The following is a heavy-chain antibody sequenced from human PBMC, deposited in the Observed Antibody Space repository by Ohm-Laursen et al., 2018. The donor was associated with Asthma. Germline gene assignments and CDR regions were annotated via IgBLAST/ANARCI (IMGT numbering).Heavy chain of an antibody. CDR1: GYTFTSYG. CDR3: ASLGSSGWDGAFDI. CDR2: ISAYNGNT. V-gene: IGHV1-18*04. Sequence: ASVKVSCKTSGYTFTSYGISWVRQAPGQGLEWMGWISAYNGNTNYAQKLQGRVTMTTDTSTSTAYMELRSLRSDDTAVYYCASLGSSGWDGAFDIWGQGTMVTVSS. J-gene: IGHJ3*02. D-gene: IGHD6-19*01.